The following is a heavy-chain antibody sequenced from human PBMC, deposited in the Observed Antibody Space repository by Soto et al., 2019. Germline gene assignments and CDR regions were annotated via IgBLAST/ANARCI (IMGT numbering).Heavy chain of an antibody. CDR1: GFTFSSYW. J-gene: IGHJ3*02. CDR2: IKPDGSEK. D-gene: IGHD3-22*01. CDR3: ARGDYYDTNGPFSDAFDI. V-gene: IGHV3-7*04. Sequence: PGGSLRLSCAASGFTFSSYWMSWVRQAPGKGLEWVANIKPDGSEKWYVDSVKGRFTISRDNAKNSLYLQMNSLRAEDTAVYYCARGDYYDTNGPFSDAFDIWGQGTMVTVSS.